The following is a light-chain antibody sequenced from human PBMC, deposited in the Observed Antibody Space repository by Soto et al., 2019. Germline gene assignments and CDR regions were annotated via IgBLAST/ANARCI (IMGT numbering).Light chain of an antibody. CDR1: QGVSSY. CDR3: QQRSNWPPYT. J-gene: IGKJ2*01. Sequence: EIVLTQSPATLSLSPGERATISCRASQGVSSYLAWYQQKPGQAPRLLIYDASNRATGIPARFSGSGPGTDFTLTISRLEPEDFAVYYCQQRSNWPPYTFGQGTKLEIK. CDR2: DAS. V-gene: IGKV3-11*01.